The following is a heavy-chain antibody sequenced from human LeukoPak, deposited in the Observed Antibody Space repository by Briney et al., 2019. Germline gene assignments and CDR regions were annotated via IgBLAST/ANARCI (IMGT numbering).Heavy chain of an antibody. J-gene: IGHJ4*02. CDR3: ATYDSSGYYYSN. V-gene: IGHV4-59*12. Sequence: SETLSLTCTVSGGSISSYYWSWIRQPPGKGLEWIGYIYYSGSTNYNPSLKSRVTISVDTSKNQFSLKLSSVTAADTAVYYCATYDSSGYYYSNWGQGTLVTVSS. CDR1: GGSISSYY. CDR2: IYYSGST. D-gene: IGHD3-22*01.